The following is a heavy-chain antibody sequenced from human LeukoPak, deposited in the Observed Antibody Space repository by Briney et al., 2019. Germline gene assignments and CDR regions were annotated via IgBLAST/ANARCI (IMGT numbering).Heavy chain of an antibody. CDR1: GFTFSSYW. Sequence: GGSLRLSCAACGFTFSSYWMSWVRQAPGKGVEWVANIKEDGSEKYYVDSLKGRFTISRDNAKNSLFLQMNSLRAEDTAVYYCARLLLSRTFDYWGQGDLVTVSS. D-gene: IGHD3-10*01. CDR2: IKEDGSEK. V-gene: IGHV3-7*01. J-gene: IGHJ4*02. CDR3: ARLLLSRTFDY.